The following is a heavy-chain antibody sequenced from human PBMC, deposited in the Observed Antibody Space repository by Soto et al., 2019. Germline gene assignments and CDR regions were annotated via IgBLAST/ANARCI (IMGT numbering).Heavy chain of an antibody. J-gene: IGHJ5*02. D-gene: IGHD3-9*01. V-gene: IGHV4-34*01. CDR3: ARKLEASIRHVEWFSYKWFDP. CDR1: GDSLSGYA. CDR2: ITFRGVT. Sequence: QVLPHQWGSGLLRPSETLSLTCDVHGDSLSGYALSWIRQPPGKGLEWIGEITFRGVTNYPPTLNSRLSTFVHNSKTLISLSVSSGTAADTAVYCCARKLEASIRHVEWFSYKWFDPWGPGTLVTVSS.